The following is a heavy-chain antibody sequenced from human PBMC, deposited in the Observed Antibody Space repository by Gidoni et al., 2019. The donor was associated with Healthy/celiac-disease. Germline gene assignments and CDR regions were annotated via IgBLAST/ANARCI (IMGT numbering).Heavy chain of an antibody. CDR1: GGSISRGGYY. J-gene: IGHJ3*02. D-gene: IGHD3-16*02. CDR2: IYYSGST. V-gene: IGHV4-31*03. Sequence: QVQLQESGPGLVKPSQTLSLTCTVSGGSISRGGYYWSWIRQHPGKGLEWIGYIYYSGSTYYNPSLKSRVTISVDTSKNQFSLKLSSVTAADTAVYYCARDSGYDYIWGSYRHHDAFDIWGQGTMVTVSS. CDR3: ARDSGYDYIWGSYRHHDAFDI.